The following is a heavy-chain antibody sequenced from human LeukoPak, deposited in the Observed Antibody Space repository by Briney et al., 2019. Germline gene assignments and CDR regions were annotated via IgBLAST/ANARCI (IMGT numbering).Heavy chain of an antibody. CDR2: IYYSGST. Sequence: SETLSLTCTVSGGSISSGGYYWSWIRQPPGEGLEGIGYIYYSGSTYYHPSLKSRVTISLDTSKNQFSLKLSSVTAADTAVYYCARVTTVTTSFHFDYWGQGTLVTVSS. J-gene: IGHJ4*02. CDR3: ARVTTVTTSFHFDY. V-gene: IGHV4-30-4*01. CDR1: GGSISSGGYY. D-gene: IGHD4-17*01.